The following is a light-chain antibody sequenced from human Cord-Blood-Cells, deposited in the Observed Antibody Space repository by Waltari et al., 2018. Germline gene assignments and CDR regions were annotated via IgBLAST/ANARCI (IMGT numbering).Light chain of an antibody. Sequence: QSALTQPASVSASPGQSITISCTGTSSDVGSYNLVSWYQQHPGKAPKLMIYEVSKRPSGVSNRFSGSKSGNRASLTISGLQAEDEADYYCCSYAGSSTVVFGGGTKLTVL. J-gene: IGLJ2*01. CDR3: CSYAGSSTVV. CDR1: SSDVGSYNL. CDR2: EVS. V-gene: IGLV2-23*02.